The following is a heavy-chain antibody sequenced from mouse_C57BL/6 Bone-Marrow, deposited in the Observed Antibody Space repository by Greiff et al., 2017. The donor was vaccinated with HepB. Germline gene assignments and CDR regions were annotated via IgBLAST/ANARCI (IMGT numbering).Heavy chain of an antibody. Sequence: VQLQQSGPELVKPGDSVKISCKASGYSFTGYFMNWVMPSHGKSLEWIGRINPYNGDTFYNQKFKGKATLTVDKSSSTAHMELRSLTSEDSAVYYCARPHYGSSYGYFDVWGTGTTVTVSS. CDR2: INPYNGDT. CDR3: ARPHYGSSYGYFDV. J-gene: IGHJ1*03. D-gene: IGHD1-1*01. CDR1: GYSFTGYF. V-gene: IGHV1-20*01.